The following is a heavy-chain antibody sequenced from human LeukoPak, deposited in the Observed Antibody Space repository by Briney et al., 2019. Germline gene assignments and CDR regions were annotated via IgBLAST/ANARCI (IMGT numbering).Heavy chain of an antibody. D-gene: IGHD6-19*01. CDR1: GGSISSSSYY. Sequence: ASETLSLTCTVSGGSISSSSYYWGWIRQPPGKGLEWIGEIYHSGSTNYNPSLKSRVTISVDKSKNQFSLKLSSVTAADTAVYYCARTAKYSSGWHAYYYYMDVWGKGTTVTVSS. CDR2: IYHSGST. V-gene: IGHV4-39*07. CDR3: ARTAKYSSGWHAYYYYMDV. J-gene: IGHJ6*03.